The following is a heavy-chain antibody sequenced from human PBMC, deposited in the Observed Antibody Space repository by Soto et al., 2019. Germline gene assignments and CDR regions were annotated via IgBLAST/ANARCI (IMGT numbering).Heavy chain of an antibody. J-gene: IGHJ4*02. V-gene: IGHV1-18*04. CDR1: GYTFTSYG. CDR2: ISGYNGNT. Sequence: ASVKVSCKTSGYTFTSYGISWVRQAPVQGLEWLGWISGYNGNTNYAQLLQGRVTMTRDTSTSKAYMELSSLRSEDTAIYYCARSNFGTSVHFVYWGQGTPVKVSS. D-gene: IGHD3-3*01. CDR3: ARSNFGTSVHFVY.